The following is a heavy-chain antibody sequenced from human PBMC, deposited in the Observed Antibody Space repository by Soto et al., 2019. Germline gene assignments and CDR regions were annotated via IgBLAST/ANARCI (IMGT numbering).Heavy chain of an antibody. CDR3: ASEGAGYCSGGCCQVYY. D-gene: IGHD2-15*01. Sequence: SETLSLACTVSGGSISSSNYYWGWIRQPPGKGLEWIGGIYYRGNTYYNPSLKSRVPLSVDTSKNQFCLKLSAVTAAVTAVYYSASEGAGYCSGGCCQVYYWGQGTPVNVPS. J-gene: IGHJ4*01. CDR2: IYYRGNT. V-gene: IGHV4-39*01. CDR1: GGSISSSNYY.